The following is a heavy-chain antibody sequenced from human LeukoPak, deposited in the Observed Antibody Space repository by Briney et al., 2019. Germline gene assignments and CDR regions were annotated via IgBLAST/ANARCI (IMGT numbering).Heavy chain of an antibody. J-gene: IGHJ1*01. Sequence: GGSLRLSCAASGFTFSSYSMNWVRQAPGKGLEWVSSISSSSSYIYYADSVKGRFTISRDNAKNSLYLQMNSLRAEDTAVYYCASILDCSSTSCPEYFQHWGQGTLVTVSS. CDR1: GFTFSSYS. CDR3: ASILDCSSTSCPEYFQH. V-gene: IGHV3-21*01. D-gene: IGHD2-2*01. CDR2: ISSSSSYI.